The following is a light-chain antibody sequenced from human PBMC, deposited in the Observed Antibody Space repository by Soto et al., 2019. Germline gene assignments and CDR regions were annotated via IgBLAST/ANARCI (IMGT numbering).Light chain of an antibody. CDR3: QQYKHWPPLT. J-gene: IGKJ4*01. Sequence: EILMTQSPLTLSVSPGEGATLSCRASQNINSNLAWYQQRPGQAPRVLIYGASSRASGIPDRFSGSGSGTDFTLTINRLEPDDFAVYYCQQYKHWPPLTFGGGTRVESK. CDR1: QNINSN. CDR2: GAS. V-gene: IGKV3D-15*01.